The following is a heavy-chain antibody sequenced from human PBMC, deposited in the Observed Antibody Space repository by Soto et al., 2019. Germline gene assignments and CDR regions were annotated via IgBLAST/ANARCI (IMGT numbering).Heavy chain of an antibody. J-gene: IGHJ3*02. V-gene: IGHV3-33*01. D-gene: IGHD1-1*01. CDR1: GFSFTTYG. Sequence: QVQLVESGGGWVQPGRSLRLSCEATGFSFTTYGMHWVRQAPGKGLEWVAVIGYDGNNNYYADSVEGRFTISRDNSKNTVYLQMKSLRGDDTAVYYCARGGVTGIVGIFGSPLDICGQGTVVTVSS. CDR2: IGYDGNNN. CDR3: ARGGVTGIVGIFGSPLDI.